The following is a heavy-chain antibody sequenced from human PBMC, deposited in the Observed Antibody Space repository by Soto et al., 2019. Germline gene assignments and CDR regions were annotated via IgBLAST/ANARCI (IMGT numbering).Heavy chain of an antibody. D-gene: IGHD6-6*01. Sequence: EVQLLESGGGLVQPGESLRLSCEASGFTFSSYAMSWVRQAPGKGLEWVSVISGSDDSTYYADSVKGRFTISRDNSKNTLYLKMNSLRAEDTAVYYCAKRSSSSTFDYWGQGTLFTVSS. CDR3: AKRSSSSTFDY. CDR1: GFTFSSYA. CDR2: ISGSDDST. J-gene: IGHJ4*02. V-gene: IGHV3-23*01.